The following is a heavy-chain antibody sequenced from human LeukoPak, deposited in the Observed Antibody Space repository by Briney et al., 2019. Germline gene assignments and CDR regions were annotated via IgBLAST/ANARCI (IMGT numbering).Heavy chain of an antibody. D-gene: IGHD3-16*01. J-gene: IGHJ4*02. CDR1: GGSISSSSYY. Sequence: SETLSLTCTVSGGSISSSSYYWGWFGQPPGRGLGWMGSIYYSGSTYYNPSLKSRVTISVDTSKNQFSLKLSSVTAADTAVYYCAREVGGRGGIMFDYWGQGTLVTVSS. CDR3: AREVGGRGGIMFDY. CDR2: IYYSGST. V-gene: IGHV4-39*07.